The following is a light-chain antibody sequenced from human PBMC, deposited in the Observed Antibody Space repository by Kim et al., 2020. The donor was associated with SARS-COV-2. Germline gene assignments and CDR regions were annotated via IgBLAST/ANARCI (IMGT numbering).Light chain of an antibody. Sequence: SVGNRVTITCRASKGISYSLAWYQQKPGKAPTLLLHAACRLQSGVPSRFSGSGSGTDFTLTISSLQPEDFATYYCQQYYSTLQWTFGQGTKVDIK. CDR3: QQYYSTLQWT. V-gene: IGKV1-NL1*01. J-gene: IGKJ1*01. CDR1: KGISYS. CDR2: AAC.